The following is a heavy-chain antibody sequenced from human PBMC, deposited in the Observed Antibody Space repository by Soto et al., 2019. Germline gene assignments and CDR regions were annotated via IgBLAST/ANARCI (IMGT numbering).Heavy chain of an antibody. V-gene: IGHV4-31*03. D-gene: IGHD3-10*01. J-gene: IGHJ4*02. CDR1: GGSISSGGYY. CDR3: ARDFATMVRGARVRYFDY. CDR2: IYYSGST. Sequence: PSETLSLTCTVSGGSISSGGYYWSWIRQHPGKGLEWIGYIYYSGSTYYNPSLKSRVTISVDTSKNQFSLKLSSVTAADTAVYYCARDFATMVRGARVRYFDYWGQGTLVTVSS.